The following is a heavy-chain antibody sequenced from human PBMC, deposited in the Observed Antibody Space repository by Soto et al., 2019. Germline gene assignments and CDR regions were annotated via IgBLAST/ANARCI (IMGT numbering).Heavy chain of an antibody. Sequence: VQLVESGGGVVQPGRSLRLSCAASGFTFSDYAMHWVRQAPGKGLEWVAVVSHDGRNTHYADSVKGRFTISRDSSKNTVSLEITRLRAEDKAVYYCAKGGRQWLVTSDFNYWGQGALVTVSS. D-gene: IGHD6-19*01. CDR1: GFTFSDYA. CDR2: VSHDGRNT. J-gene: IGHJ4*02. CDR3: AKGGRQWLVTSDFNY. V-gene: IGHV3-30*18.